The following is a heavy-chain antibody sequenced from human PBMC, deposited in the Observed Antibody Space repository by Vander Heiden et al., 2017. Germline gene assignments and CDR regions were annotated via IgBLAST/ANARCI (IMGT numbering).Heavy chain of an antibody. CDR2: ISGGSGNI. D-gene: IGHD1-26*01. V-gene: IGHV3-48*02. J-gene: IGHJ4*02. Sequence: EVQLVESGGGLVQPGGSLRLSCADSGFTFSSYSMNWVRQAPGKGLEWVAYISGGSGNIYYADSVKGRFTISRDNAKNSLYLEMSSLRDEDTAVYYCARVWGAPFDYWGQGTLVTVSS. CDR3: ARVWGAPFDY. CDR1: GFTFSSYS.